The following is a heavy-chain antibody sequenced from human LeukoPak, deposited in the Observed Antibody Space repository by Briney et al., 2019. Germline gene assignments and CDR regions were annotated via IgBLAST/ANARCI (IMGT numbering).Heavy chain of an antibody. Sequence: SETLSLTCAVYGGSFTSYYWSWIRQPPGTGLEWIGEINHSGRTNYNPSLKSRVTISIETSKNQFSLNLSSVTAADTAFYYCARGGSVHYFDYWGQGTLVTVSS. J-gene: IGHJ4*02. D-gene: IGHD6-25*01. CDR2: INHSGRT. CDR1: GGSFTSYY. V-gene: IGHV4-34*01. CDR3: ARGGSVHYFDY.